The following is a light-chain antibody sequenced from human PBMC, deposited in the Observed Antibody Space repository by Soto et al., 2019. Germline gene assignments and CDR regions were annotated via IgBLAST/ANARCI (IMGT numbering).Light chain of an antibody. J-gene: IGKJ5*01. CDR2: GVY. Sequence: EMVKSQSPTTLSLCPGDTATLSSRPSQSGISNLAWYQQKPGQQPRLLMYGVYTRATGIPARSSGSGSGTDFTLTISSLEPEDFAVYYCQQRSNWPPITFGQGTRLEIK. V-gene: IGKV3-11*01. CDR1: QSGISN. CDR3: QQRSNWPPIT.